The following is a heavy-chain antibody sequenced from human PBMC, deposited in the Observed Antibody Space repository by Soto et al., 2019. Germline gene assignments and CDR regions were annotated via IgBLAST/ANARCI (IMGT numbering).Heavy chain of an antibody. CDR2: MNPKSGNT. CDR1: GYSFSRYD. V-gene: IGHV1-8*01. D-gene: IGHD3-22*01. J-gene: IGHJ4*02. CDR3: TRSSGWSMDDY. Sequence: QVQLVQSGAAVKKPGASVKVSCKASGYSFSRYDINWVRQAPGQGLQWMGWMNPKSGNTGYAQKLQGRVTMTRNTSTSTAYMALSSLRSDDTAVYFCTRSSGWSMDDYWGQGTLIIVSS.